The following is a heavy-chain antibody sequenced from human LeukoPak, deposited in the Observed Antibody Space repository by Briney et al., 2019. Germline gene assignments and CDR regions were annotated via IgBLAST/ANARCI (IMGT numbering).Heavy chain of an antibody. CDR1: GDSVSSNSAT. CDR2: TYYRSKWFY. J-gene: IGHJ3*02. V-gene: IGHV6-1*01. CDR3: ARDTGAAISTFDI. Sequence: SQTLSLTCAISGDSVSSNSATWNWLRQSPSRGLEWLGRTYYRSKWFYDYAVSVKSRITVNPDTSKNQFSLQLNSVTPEDTALYYGARDTGAAISTFDIWGQGTMVTVSS. D-gene: IGHD5-12*01.